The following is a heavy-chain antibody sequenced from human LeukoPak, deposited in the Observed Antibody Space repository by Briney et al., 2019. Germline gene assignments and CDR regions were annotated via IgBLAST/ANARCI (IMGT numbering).Heavy chain of an antibody. CDR2: INAGNGNT. V-gene: IGHV1-3*01. CDR1: GYTFTSYA. D-gene: IGHD2-15*01. J-gene: IGHJ4*02. Sequence: ASVKVSCKASGYTFTSYAMHWVRQAPGQRLEWMGWINAGNGNTKYSQKFQGRVTITRDTSASTAYMELSSLRPEDTAVYYCARPLCSGGSCYFDYWGQGTLVTVSS. CDR3: ARPLCSGGSCYFDY.